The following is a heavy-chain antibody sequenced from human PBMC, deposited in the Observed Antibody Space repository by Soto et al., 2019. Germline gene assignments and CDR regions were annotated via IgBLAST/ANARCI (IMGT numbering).Heavy chain of an antibody. CDR1: GLTFSDYY. D-gene: IGHD3-10*01. Sequence: GGSLRLSCAASGLTFSDYYMSWVRQAPGKGLEWVSYISSRSNTIYYADSVRGRFTTSRDNAKNSLNLQMNSLRAEDTAVYYCAKDLYYYGSDVQPYFYFAMDVWGQGTTVTVSS. J-gene: IGHJ6*02. CDR2: ISSRSNTI. V-gene: IGHV3-11*04. CDR3: AKDLYYYGSDVQPYFYFAMDV.